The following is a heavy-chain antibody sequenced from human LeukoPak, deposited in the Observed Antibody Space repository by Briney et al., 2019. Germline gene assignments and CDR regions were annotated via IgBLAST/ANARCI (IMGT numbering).Heavy chain of an antibody. D-gene: IGHD3-10*01. CDR3: ARHEYYGSGSLDY. V-gene: IGHV4-39*01. J-gene: IGHJ4*02. CDR2: IYYSGST. CDR1: GGSISSSSYY. Sequence: SETLSLTCTVSGGSISSSSYYWGWIRQPPGKGLEWIGSIYYSGSTYYNPSLKSRVTISVDTSKNQFSLKLSSVTAADTAVYYCARHEYYGSGSLDYWGQGTLVTVSS.